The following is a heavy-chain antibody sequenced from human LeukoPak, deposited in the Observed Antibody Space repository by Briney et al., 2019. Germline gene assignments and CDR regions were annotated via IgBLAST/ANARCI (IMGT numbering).Heavy chain of an antibody. Sequence: PTGGPLRLSCAASGFTFSSYGMHWVRQAPGKGLEWVAVISYDGSNKYYADSVKGRFTISRDNSKNTLYLQMNSLRAEDTAVYYCAKDHQQLVLWDYFDYWGQGTLVTVSS. CDR2: ISYDGSNK. D-gene: IGHD6-13*01. J-gene: IGHJ4*02. CDR3: AKDHQQLVLWDYFDY. V-gene: IGHV3-30*18. CDR1: GFTFSSYG.